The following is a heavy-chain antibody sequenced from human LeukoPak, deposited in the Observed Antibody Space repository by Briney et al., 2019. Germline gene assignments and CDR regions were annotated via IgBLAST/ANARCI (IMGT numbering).Heavy chain of an antibody. CDR1: GGSISSYY. CDR2: IYYSGST. D-gene: IGHD2-2*01. CDR3: ARETIPLGYCSSNSCLRYFDY. J-gene: IGHJ4*02. V-gene: IGHV4-59*01. Sequence: MPSETLSLTCTVSGGSISSYYWSWIRQPPGKGLEWIGYIYYSGSTNYNPSLKSRVTISVDTSKNQFSLKLSSVTAADTAVYYCARETIPLGYCSSNSCLRYFDYWGQGTLVTVSS.